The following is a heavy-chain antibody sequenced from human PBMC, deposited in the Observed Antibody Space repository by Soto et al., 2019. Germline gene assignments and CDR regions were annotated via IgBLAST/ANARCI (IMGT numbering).Heavy chain of an antibody. CDR1: GFTFSSYW. CDR3: ARGFDSSGYYRGKYYYHAMDV. V-gene: IGHV3-7*01. D-gene: IGHD3-22*01. CDR2: IKEDGSEK. Sequence: VQLVESGGGLVQPGGSLRLSCVTSGFTFSSYWMSWVRQAPGKGLEWVANIKEDGSEKYYVDSVKGRFTISRDNAKSSLYLQMNSLRAEDTAIYYCARGFDSSGYYRGKYYYHAMDVWGQGTTVTVSS. J-gene: IGHJ6*02.